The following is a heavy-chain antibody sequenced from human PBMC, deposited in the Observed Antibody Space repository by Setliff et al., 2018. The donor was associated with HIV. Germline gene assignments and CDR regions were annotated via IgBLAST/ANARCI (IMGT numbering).Heavy chain of an antibody. CDR1: GYTLTSSW. Sequence: GESLKISCAVSGYTLTSSWIHWVRQAPGKGLEWVSAISGSGGSTYYADSVKGRFTISRDNAKNSLYLQMNSLRAEDTAVYYCASQSKQWLVTYYGMDVWGQGTTVTVSS. D-gene: IGHD6-19*01. J-gene: IGHJ6*02. CDR3: ASQSKQWLVTYYGMDV. CDR2: ISGSGGST. V-gene: IGHV3-23*01.